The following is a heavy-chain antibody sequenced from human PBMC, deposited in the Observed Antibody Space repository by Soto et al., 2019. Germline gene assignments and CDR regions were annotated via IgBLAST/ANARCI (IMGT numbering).Heavy chain of an antibody. CDR2: IFHTGST. V-gene: IGHV4-39*01. J-gene: IGHJ4*02. Sequence: QLQLQESGPGLLKPSETLSLTCTVSGGSITSSSYYWGWIRQPPRKGLEWIGNIFHTGSTYYNLSLKSRVTISIDTSKNQFSLKLSSVTATDTAVYYCARRGYSSGYHDYWGQGTLVTVSS. CDR3: ARRGYSSGYHDY. CDR1: GGSITSSSYY. D-gene: IGHD3-22*01.